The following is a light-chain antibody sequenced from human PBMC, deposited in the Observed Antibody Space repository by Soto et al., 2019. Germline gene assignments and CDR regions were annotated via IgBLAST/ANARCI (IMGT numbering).Light chain of an antibody. Sequence: QSALTQPASVSGSPGQSITISCTGTSTDIGSYILVSWYQQHPGKAPKLMIYETIRRPSGVSNRFSGSKSGNTASLTISWLQAEDDSDYYCCSHAVNIEYVVFGGGTKVTVL. J-gene: IGLJ2*01. CDR3: CSHAVNIEYVV. CDR2: ETI. V-gene: IGLV2-23*01. CDR1: STDIGSYIL.